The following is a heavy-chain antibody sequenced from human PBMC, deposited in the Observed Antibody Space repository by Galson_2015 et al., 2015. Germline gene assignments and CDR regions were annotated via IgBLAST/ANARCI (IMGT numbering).Heavy chain of an antibody. J-gene: IGHJ5*02. V-gene: IGHV3-23*01. D-gene: IGHD3-3*01. CDR2: ISGSGGST. CDR1: GFTFSSYA. Sequence: SLRLSCAASGFTFSSYAMDWVRQAPGKGLEWVSSISGSGGSTNYADSVKGRFAISRDNSKNTLYLQMDSLRAEDTAVYYCAKGDLGSRALNWFDPWGQGTLVTVSS. CDR3: AKGDLGSRALNWFDP.